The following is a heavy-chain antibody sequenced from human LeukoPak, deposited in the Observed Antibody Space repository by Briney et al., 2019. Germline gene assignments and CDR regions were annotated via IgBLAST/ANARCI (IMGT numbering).Heavy chain of an antibody. CDR2: INAGNGNT. CDR3: ARDSGSQYGWFDP. D-gene: IGHD1-26*01. Sequence: ASVKVSCKASGYTFTSYAMHWVRQAPGQRLEWMGWINAGNGNTKYSQKLQGRVTITRDTSASTAYMELSRLTSEDTAVYYCARDSGSQYGWFDPWGQGTLVTVSS. CDR1: GYTFTSYA. J-gene: IGHJ5*02. V-gene: IGHV1-3*01.